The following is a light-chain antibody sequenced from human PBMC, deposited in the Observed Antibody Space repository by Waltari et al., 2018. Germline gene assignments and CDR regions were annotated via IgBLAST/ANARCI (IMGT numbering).Light chain of an antibody. Sequence: DIQMTQSPSSLSASVGVRVTITCRASQSISNYLNWYQQKPGKAPKLLIYAASSLQSGVPSRFSGSGSGTEFTLTISSLQPEDFATYYCQQSYNTPRAFGQGTKVEIK. V-gene: IGKV1-39*01. J-gene: IGKJ1*01. CDR1: QSISNY. CDR2: AAS. CDR3: QQSYNTPRA.